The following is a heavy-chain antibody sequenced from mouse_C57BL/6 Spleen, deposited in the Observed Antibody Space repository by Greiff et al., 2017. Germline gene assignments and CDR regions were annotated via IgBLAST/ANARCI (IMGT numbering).Heavy chain of an antibody. CDR1: GYTFTSYW. CDR2: IDPSDSYT. D-gene: IGHD1-1*01. Sequence: QVQLKQPGAELVKPGASVKLSCKASGYTFTSYWLQWVKPRPGQGLEWIGEIDPSDSYTNYNQKFKGKATLTVDTSSSTAYMQLSSLTSEDSAVYYCARDGSYWGQGTTLTVAA. V-gene: IGHV1-50*01. J-gene: IGHJ2*01. CDR3: ARDGSY.